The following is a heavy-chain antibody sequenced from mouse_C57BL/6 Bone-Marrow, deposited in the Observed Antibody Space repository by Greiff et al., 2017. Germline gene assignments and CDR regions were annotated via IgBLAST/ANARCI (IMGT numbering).Heavy chain of an antibody. J-gene: IGHJ2*01. D-gene: IGHD2-4*01. CDR3: ARLDYDPFDY. CDR2: IYPRSGNT. V-gene: IGHV1-81*01. Sequence: QVQLKVSGAELARPGASVKLSCKASGYTFTSYGISWVKQRTGQGLEWIGEIYPRSGNTYYNEKFKGKATLTADKSSSTAYMELRSLTSEDSAVYFCARLDYDPFDYWGQGTTLTVSS. CDR1: GYTFTSYG.